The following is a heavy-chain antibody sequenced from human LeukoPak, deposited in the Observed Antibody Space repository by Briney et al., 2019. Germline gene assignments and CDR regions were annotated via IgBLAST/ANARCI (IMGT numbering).Heavy chain of an antibody. Sequence: GRSLRLSCAASGFTFSSYAMSWVRQAPGKGLEWVSAISGSGGSTYYADSVKGRFTISRDNSKNTLYLQMNSLRAEDTAVYYCAKDRSGSYRFDYWGQGTLVTVSS. V-gene: IGHV3-23*01. J-gene: IGHJ4*02. CDR3: AKDRSGSYRFDY. CDR2: ISGSGGST. CDR1: GFTFSSYA. D-gene: IGHD1-26*01.